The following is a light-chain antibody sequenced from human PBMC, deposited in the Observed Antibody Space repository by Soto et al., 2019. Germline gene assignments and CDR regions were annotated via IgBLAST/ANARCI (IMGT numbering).Light chain of an antibody. CDR2: GAS. V-gene: IGKV3-15*01. Sequence: ERVMTQSPATLSVSPGERATLSSRASQSVSSNLAWYQQKPGQAPSLLIYGASTRATGTPARFSGSGSGTEFTLTISSLQSEDFAVYYCQQYIRWPLTFGGGTKVDIK. CDR1: QSVSSN. CDR3: QQYIRWPLT. J-gene: IGKJ4*01.